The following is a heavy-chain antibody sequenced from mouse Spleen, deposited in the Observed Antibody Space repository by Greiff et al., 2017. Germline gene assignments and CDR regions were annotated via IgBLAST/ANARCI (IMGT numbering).Heavy chain of an antibody. J-gene: IGHJ1*01. CDR1: GYTFTSYW. D-gene: IGHD1-2*01. Sequence: QVQLKQPGAELVKPGASVKMSCKASGYTFTSYWITWVKQRPGQGLEWIGDIYPGSGSTNYNEKFKSKATLTVDTSSSTAYMQLSSLTSEDSAVYYCARPSTTATFYWYFDVWGAGTTVTVSS. CDR3: ARPSTTATFYWYFDV. CDR2: IYPGSGST. V-gene: IGHV1-55*01.